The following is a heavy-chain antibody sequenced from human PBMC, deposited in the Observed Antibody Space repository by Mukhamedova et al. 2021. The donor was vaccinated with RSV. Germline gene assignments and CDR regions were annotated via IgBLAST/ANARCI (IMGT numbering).Heavy chain of an antibody. CDR2: IYHSGST. D-gene: IGHD3-10*01. J-gene: IGHJ1*01. Sequence: WSWVRQPPGKGLEWIGEIYHSGSTNYNPSLKSRVTISVDKSKNQFSLKLSSVTAADTAVYYCSRGPYYYCSGSYPSPIAHWGQG. V-gene: IGHV4-4*02. CDR3: SRGPYYYCSGSYPSPIAH.